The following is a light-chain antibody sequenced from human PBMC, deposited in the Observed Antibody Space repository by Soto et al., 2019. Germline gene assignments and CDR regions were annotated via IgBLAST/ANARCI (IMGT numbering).Light chain of an antibody. CDR3: HHYGST. CDR2: DAS. Sequence: EIVLTQSPATLSLSPGERATLSCRASQSVSSYLAWYQQKPGQAPRLLIYDASNRATGIPARFSGSGSGTDFTLTISSLEPEDFAVYYCHHYGSTFGQGTKVDIK. CDR1: QSVSSY. J-gene: IGKJ1*01. V-gene: IGKV3-11*01.